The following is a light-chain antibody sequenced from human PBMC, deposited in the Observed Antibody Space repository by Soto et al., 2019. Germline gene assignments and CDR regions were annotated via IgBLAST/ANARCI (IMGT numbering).Light chain of an antibody. CDR3: QKYGSSPPRT. CDR2: GAS. CDR1: QSVSNDF. V-gene: IGKV3-20*01. J-gene: IGKJ1*01. Sequence: EIVFTQSPGIVSLSPGASATLSCRASQSVSNDFLAWYQQKPGQAPRLLLYGASTRATDVPDRCSGSWSGADFTLTISSLEPEDFAVYYCQKYGSSPPRTFGLGTKVEIK.